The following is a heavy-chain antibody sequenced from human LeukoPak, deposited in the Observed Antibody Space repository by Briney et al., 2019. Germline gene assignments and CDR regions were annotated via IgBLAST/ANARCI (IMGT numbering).Heavy chain of an antibody. CDR1: GGSISSYY. V-gene: IGHV4-39*01. J-gene: IGHJ4*02. Sequence: PSETLSLTCTVSGGSISSYYWGWIRQPPGKGLEWIGSIYYSGSTYYNPSLKSRVTISVDTSKNQFSLKLSSVTAADTAVYYCARLRRDGYNRVLNFDYWGQGTLVTVSS. D-gene: IGHD5-24*01. CDR2: IYYSGST. CDR3: ARLRRDGYNRVLNFDY.